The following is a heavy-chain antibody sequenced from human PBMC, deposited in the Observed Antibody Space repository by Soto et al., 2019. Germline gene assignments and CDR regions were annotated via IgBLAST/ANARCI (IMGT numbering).Heavy chain of an antibody. Sequence: QVQLVQSGAEVKKPGSSVKVSCKASGGTFSSYAISWVRQAPGQGLEWMGGIIPIFGTANYAQKFQGRVTVTADESTSTAYMELSRLGSEDTAVHYCAREIGGYCRGGSCYPPPFGYWGQGTPGTGPS. CDR3: AREIGGYCRGGSCYPPPFGY. V-gene: IGHV1-69*12. CDR1: GGTFSSYA. CDR2: IIPIFGTA. D-gene: IGHD2-15*01. J-gene: IGHJ4*02.